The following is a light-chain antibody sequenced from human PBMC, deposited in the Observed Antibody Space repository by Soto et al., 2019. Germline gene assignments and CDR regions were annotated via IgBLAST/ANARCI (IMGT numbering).Light chain of an antibody. Sequence: DIQLTQSPSSLSASVGDRVTITCQASQDFSNYLNWYQQKPGKAPKLLIYDASNLETGVPSRFSGSGSGTDFTFTISSLQPEDIATYYCQQYDNRPITFGQGTRLEIK. CDR1: QDFSNY. J-gene: IGKJ5*01. V-gene: IGKV1-33*01. CDR2: DAS. CDR3: QQYDNRPIT.